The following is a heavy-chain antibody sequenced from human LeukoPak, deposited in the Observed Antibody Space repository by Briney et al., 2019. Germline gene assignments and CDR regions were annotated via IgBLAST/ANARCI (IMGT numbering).Heavy chain of an antibody. Sequence: SETLSLTCAVYGGSFSGYYWSWIRQPPGKGLEWIGEINHSGSTNYNPSLKSRVTISVDTSKNQFSLKLSSVTAADTAVYYCARVHSYYYGSGSYYNRNWFDPWGQGTLVTVSS. V-gene: IGHV4-34*01. CDR2: INHSGST. CDR1: GGSFSGYY. J-gene: IGHJ5*02. D-gene: IGHD3-10*01. CDR3: ARVHSYYYGSGSYYNRNWFDP.